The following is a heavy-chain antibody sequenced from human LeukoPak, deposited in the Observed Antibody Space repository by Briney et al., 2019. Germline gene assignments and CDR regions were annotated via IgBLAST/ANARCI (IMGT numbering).Heavy chain of an antibody. CDR3: ARAPAAMPDY. D-gene: IGHD2-2*01. Sequence: SETLCLTCSVSGGPISGYHWSWIRQPPGKGLEWIGYIYYSGSTYYNPSLKSRVTISVDTSKNQFSLKLSSVTAADTAVYYCARAPAAMPDYWGQGTLVTVSS. V-gene: IGHV4-59*08. CDR1: GGPISGYH. CDR2: IYYSGST. J-gene: IGHJ4*02.